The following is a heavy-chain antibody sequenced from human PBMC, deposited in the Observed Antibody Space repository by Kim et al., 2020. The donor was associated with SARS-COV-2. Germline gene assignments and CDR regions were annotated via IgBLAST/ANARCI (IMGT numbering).Heavy chain of an antibody. CDR1: GGSISSGGYY. Sequence: SETLSLTFTVSGGSISSGGYYWSWIRQHPGKGLEWIGYIYYSGSTYYNPSLKSRVTISVDTSKNQFSLKLSSVTAADTAVYYCVRERRVAATNPTNWFDPWGQGTLVTVSS. CDR3: VRERRVAATNPTNWFDP. CDR2: IYYSGST. D-gene: IGHD6-25*01. J-gene: IGHJ5*02. V-gene: IGHV4-31*03.